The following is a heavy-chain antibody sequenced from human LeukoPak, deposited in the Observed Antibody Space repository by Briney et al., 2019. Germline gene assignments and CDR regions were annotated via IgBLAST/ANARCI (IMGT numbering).Heavy chain of an antibody. CDR3: ARDFEQQMVLGRFDP. D-gene: IGHD6-13*01. Sequence: PGGSLRLSCAASGFTFSDYYMNWIRQAPGKGLEWISYISGSGNTIYQADSVKGRFTISRDNAKNSLFLQMNSLRADDTAVYYCARDFEQQMVLGRFDPWGQGTLVIVSS. CDR1: GFTFSDYY. CDR2: ISGSGNTI. V-gene: IGHV3-11*01. J-gene: IGHJ5*02.